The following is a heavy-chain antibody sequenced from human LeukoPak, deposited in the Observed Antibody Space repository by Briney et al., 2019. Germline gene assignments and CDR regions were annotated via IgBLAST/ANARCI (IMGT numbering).Heavy chain of an antibody. D-gene: IGHD6-19*01. CDR2: IIPIFGTA. CDR1: GYTFTSYD. Sequence: GASVKVSCKASGYTFTSYDINWVRQAPGQGLEWMGGIIPIFGTANYAQKFQGRVTITADKSTSTAYMELSSLRSEDTAVYYCARSFEQWLGVTDYWGQGTLVTVSS. J-gene: IGHJ4*02. CDR3: ARSFEQWLGVTDY. V-gene: IGHV1-69*06.